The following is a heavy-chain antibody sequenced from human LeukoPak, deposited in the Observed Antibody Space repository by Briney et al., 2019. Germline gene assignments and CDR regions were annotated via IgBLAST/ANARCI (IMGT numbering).Heavy chain of an antibody. CDR3: ARARYSYGTKEYYFDY. Sequence: PSETLSLTCTVSGGSISSGGYYWSRIRQHPGKGLEWIGRIYTSGGTNYNPSLKSRVTMSVDTSKNQFSLKLSSVTAADTAVYYCARARYSYGTKEYYFDYWGQGTLVTVSS. V-gene: IGHV4-61*02. D-gene: IGHD5-18*01. CDR1: GGSISSGGYY. CDR2: IYTSGGT. J-gene: IGHJ4*02.